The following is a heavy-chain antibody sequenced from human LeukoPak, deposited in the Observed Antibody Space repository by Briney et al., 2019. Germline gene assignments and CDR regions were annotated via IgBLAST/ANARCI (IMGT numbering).Heavy chain of an antibody. D-gene: IGHD3-9*01. CDR2: FYTTGST. V-gene: IGHV4-4*07. CDR3: ARALPDYDILTGYYMGWAFDI. CDR1: GGSISSYY. Sequence: PSETLSLTCTVSGGSISSYYWSWIRQPAGKGLEWVGRFYTTGSTNYNPSLKSRVNISVDTSKNHFSLKLRYVTGADTAVYYWARALPDYDILTGYYMGWAFDIWGQGTMVTVSS. J-gene: IGHJ3*02.